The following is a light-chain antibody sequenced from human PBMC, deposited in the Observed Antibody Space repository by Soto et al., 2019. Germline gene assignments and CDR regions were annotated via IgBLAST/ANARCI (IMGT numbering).Light chain of an antibody. J-gene: IGLJ1*01. CDR3: LLSYNGPYV. V-gene: IGLV7-46*01. CDR2: DTT. CDR1: TGAVTNGRY. Sequence: QAVVTQEPSLTVSPGGTVTLTCGSSTGAVTNGRYPYWFQQKPGQAPRTLIYDTTNRHSWTPARFSGSLLGGKAALTLSGAQPEDEAEYYCLLSYNGPYVFGTGTKVTAL.